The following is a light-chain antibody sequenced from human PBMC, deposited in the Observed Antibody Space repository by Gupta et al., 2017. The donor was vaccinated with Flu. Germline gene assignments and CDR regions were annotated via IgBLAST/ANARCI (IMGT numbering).Light chain of an antibody. CDR3: SSYTSGSTFYV. J-gene: IGLJ1*01. V-gene: IGLV2-14*01. Sequence: QSALTQPAPVSGSPGQSITISCPGTSSDVGRSDSVSWYQQHPDKAPKLIIFDVTNRPSGVSSRFSGSKSGNTASLTISGLQAEDETDYYCSSYTSGSTFYVFGTGTKVTVL. CDR1: SSDVGRSDS. CDR2: DVT.